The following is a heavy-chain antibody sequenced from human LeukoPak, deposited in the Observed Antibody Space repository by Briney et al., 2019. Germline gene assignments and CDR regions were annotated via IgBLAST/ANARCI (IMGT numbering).Heavy chain of an antibody. D-gene: IGHD5-18*01. CDR3: ARETTYSRGLGYFDY. V-gene: IGHV4-59*12. CDR2: IYYSGST. J-gene: IGHJ4*02. CDR1: GGSISSYY. Sequence: SETLSLTCTVSGGSISSYYWSWIRQPPGKGLEWIGYIYYSGSTNYNPSLKSRVTISVDTSKNQFSLKLSSVTAADTAVYYCARETTYSRGLGYFDYWGQGTLVTVSS.